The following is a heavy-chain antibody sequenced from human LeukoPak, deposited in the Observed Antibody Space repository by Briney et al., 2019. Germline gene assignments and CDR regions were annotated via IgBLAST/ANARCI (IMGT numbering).Heavy chain of an antibody. D-gene: IGHD3-10*02. CDR3: AELGITMIGGV. J-gene: IGHJ6*04. Sequence: GGSLRLSCAASGITFSSYWMSWVRQAPGKGLEWVANIKPDGSEKYYVDSVKGRFTISRDNAKNSLYLQMNSLRAEDTAVYYCAELGITMIGGVWGKGTTVTVSS. CDR1: GITFSSYW. CDR2: IKPDGSEK. V-gene: IGHV3-7*01.